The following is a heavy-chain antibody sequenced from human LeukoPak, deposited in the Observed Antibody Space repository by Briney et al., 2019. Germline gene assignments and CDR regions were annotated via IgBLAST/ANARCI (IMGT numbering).Heavy chain of an antibody. CDR1: GNYW. CDR3: VSFYETY. Sequence: GGSLRLSCAASGNYWMHWVRQAPGKGLVWVSHINSDGSWTSYAGSVKGRFTISKDNAKNTVYLQMNSLRAEDTAVYYCVSFYETYWGRGTLVTVSS. J-gene: IGHJ4*02. CDR2: INSDGSWT. D-gene: IGHD2/OR15-2a*01. V-gene: IGHV3-74*01.